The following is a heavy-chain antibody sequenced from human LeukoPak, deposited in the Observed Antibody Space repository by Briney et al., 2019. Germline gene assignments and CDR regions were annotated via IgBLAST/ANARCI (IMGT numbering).Heavy chain of an antibody. V-gene: IGHV4-59*01. D-gene: IGHD6-13*01. CDR2: IYYSGST. CDR1: GGSISSYY. CDR3: ARAPRHGYSSSWFDY. J-gene: IGHJ4*02. Sequence: SETLSLTCTASGGSISSYYWSWIRQPPGKGLEWIGYIYYSGSTNYNPSLKSRVTISVDTSKNQFSLKLSSVTAADTAVYYCARAPRHGYSSSWFDYWGQGTLVTVSS.